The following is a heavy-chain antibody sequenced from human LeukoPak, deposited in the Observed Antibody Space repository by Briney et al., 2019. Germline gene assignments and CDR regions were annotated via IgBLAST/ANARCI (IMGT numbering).Heavy chain of an antibody. V-gene: IGHV4-31*03. J-gene: IGHJ4*02. CDR2: IYYSGST. CDR3: ARDGYNRLDY. Sequence: SQTLSLTCTVSGGSISSGGYYWSWIRQHPGKGLEWIGYIYYSGSTNYNPSLKSRVTISVDTSKNQFSLKLSSVTAADTAVYYCARDGYNRLDYWGQGTLVTVS. CDR1: GGSISSGGYY. D-gene: IGHD1-1*01.